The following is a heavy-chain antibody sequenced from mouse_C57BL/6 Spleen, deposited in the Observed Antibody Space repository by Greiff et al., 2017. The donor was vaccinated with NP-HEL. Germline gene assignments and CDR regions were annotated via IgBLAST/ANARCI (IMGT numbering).Heavy chain of an antibody. CDR2: IHPNSGST. CDR1: GYTFTSYW. Sequence: QVQLQQPGAELVKPGASVKLSCKASGYTFTSYWMHWVKQRPGQGLEWIGMIHPNSGSTNYNEKFKSKATLTVDKSSSTAYMQLSSLTSEDSAVYYCARRGIGGYYFDYWGQGTTLTVSS. CDR3: ARRGIGGYYFDY. D-gene: IGHD6-1*01. J-gene: IGHJ2*01. V-gene: IGHV1-64*01.